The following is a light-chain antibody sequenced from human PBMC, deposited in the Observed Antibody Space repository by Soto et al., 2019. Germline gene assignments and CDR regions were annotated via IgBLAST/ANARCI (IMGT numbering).Light chain of an antibody. V-gene: IGKV3-11*01. Sequence: EIVMTQSPATLSVSPGERATLSCSASQSVSSNLAWYQQQPGQAPRLLIYGAFNRATGIPARFSGSGSGTDFTLTISSLEPQDFAAYYCQQRNIWPPVTFGQGTRLEIK. J-gene: IGKJ5*01. CDR2: GAF. CDR1: QSVSSN. CDR3: QQRNIWPPVT.